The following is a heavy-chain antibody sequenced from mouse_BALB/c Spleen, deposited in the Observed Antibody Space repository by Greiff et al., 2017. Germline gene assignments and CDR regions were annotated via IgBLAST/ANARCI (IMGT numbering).Heavy chain of an antibody. V-gene: IGHV3-6*02. Sequence: EVQVVESGPGLVKPSQSLSLTCSVTGYSITSGYYWNWIRQFPGNKLEWMGYISYDGSNNYNPSLKNRISITRDTSKNQFFLKLNSVTTEDTATYYCARGGGPFAYWGQGTLVTVSA. J-gene: IGHJ3*01. CDR3: ARGGGPFAY. D-gene: IGHD3-3*01. CDR1: GYSITSGYY. CDR2: ISYDGSN.